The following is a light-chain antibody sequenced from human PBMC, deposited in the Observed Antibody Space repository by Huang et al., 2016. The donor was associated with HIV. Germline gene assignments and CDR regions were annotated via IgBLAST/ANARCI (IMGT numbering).Light chain of an antibody. CDR2: GAA. J-gene: IGKJ1*01. CDR3: QQYDTSPWT. Sequence: DIVMTQSPDSLAVSLGERATINCKSRQSVLYRSNNKNYLAWYQQKQGQPPKLLIYGAATRESGFPDRFTGSGSGTDFSLTISSLQAEDVAVYYCQQYDTSPWTFGQGTKVEIK. V-gene: IGKV4-1*01. CDR1: QSVLYRSNNKNY.